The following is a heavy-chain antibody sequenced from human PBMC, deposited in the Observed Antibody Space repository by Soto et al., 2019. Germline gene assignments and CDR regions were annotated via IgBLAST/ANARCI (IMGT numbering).Heavy chain of an antibody. Sequence: GGSLRLSCAASGFTFSSYAMHWVRQAPGKGLEWVAVISYDGSNKYYADSVKGRFTISRDNSKTTLYLQMNSLRAEDTAVYYCASLIVYATLNYYYYGMDVWGQGTTVTVSS. CDR3: ASLIVYATLNYYYYGMDV. D-gene: IGHD2-8*01. J-gene: IGHJ6*02. V-gene: IGHV3-30-3*01. CDR2: ISYDGSNK. CDR1: GFTFSSYA.